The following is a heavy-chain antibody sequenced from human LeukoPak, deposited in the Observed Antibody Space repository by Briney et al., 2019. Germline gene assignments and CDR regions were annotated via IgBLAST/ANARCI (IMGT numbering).Heavy chain of an antibody. J-gene: IGHJ3*01. CDR1: AFTVSSYA. CDR3: ARLDDSNSRRPENDAFDV. V-gene: IGHV3-23*01. Sequence: PGGSLRLSCAASAFTVSSYAMSWVRQAPGKGLEWVSLISGSGGSTYYADSVKGRFTISRDNSKNTVYLQMNNLRPEDTAVYYCARLDDSNSRRPENDAFDVWGQGTTVTVSS. CDR2: ISGSGGST. D-gene: IGHD3-22*01.